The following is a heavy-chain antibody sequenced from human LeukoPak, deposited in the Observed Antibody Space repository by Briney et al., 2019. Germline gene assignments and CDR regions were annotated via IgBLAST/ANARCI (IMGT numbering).Heavy chain of an antibody. Sequence: PGGSLRLSCAASGSTFSSYAMSWVRQAPGKGVEWVSAISGSGGSTYYADSVKGRFTISRDNSKNTLYLQMNSLRAEDTAVYYCAKTLAVAGNLGYFQHWGQGTLVTVSS. CDR2: ISGSGGST. CDR3: AKTLAVAGNLGYFQH. J-gene: IGHJ1*01. V-gene: IGHV3-23*01. D-gene: IGHD6-19*01. CDR1: GSTFSSYA.